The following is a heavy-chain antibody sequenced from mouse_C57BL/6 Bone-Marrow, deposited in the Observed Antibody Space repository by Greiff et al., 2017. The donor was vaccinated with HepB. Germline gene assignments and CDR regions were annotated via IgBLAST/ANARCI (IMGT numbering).Heavy chain of an antibody. Sequence: EVKLMESGGGLVQPKGSLKLSCAASGFSFNTYAMNWVRQAPGKGLEWVARIRSKSNNYATYYADSVKDRFTISRDDSESMLYLQMNNLKTEDTAMYYCVRAPLLLRGDFDVWGTGTTVTVAS. J-gene: IGHJ1*03. CDR3: VRAPLLLRGDFDV. V-gene: IGHV10-1*01. CDR1: GFSFNTYA. D-gene: IGHD1-1*01. CDR2: IRSKSNNYAT.